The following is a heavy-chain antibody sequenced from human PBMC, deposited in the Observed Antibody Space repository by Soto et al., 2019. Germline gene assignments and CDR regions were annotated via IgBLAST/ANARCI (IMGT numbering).Heavy chain of an antibody. J-gene: IGHJ6*03. Sequence: DEQVVESGGGLVQPGGSLRLSCTASGFTFSNYGIHWVRQASGKGLVWVSRIKGDGSITNYADSVRGRFSISRDNAKNTVYLQMDSLRAEDTAVYYCARGASGRYYRDVWGKGSTVTVS. CDR2: IKGDGSIT. CDR3: ARGASGRYYRDV. D-gene: IGHD3-10*01. CDR1: GFTFSNYG. V-gene: IGHV3-74*01.